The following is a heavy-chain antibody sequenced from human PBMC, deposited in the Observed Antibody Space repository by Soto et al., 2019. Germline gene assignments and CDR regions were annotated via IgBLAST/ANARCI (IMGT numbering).Heavy chain of an antibody. J-gene: IGHJ6*02. CDR2: INTYNGNT. Sequence: VQLVQSGAEVKNPGASVKVSCKASGYTFTRYGIGWARQAPGQGLDWMGWINTYNGNTNYAQNVQGRVTLTTDTSTSTAYMELRSLRSNDTAIYYCAMVDVYVTPSPQDVWGQGTTVIVSS. CDR3: AMVDVYVTPSPQDV. CDR1: GYTFTRYG. V-gene: IGHV1-18*01. D-gene: IGHD3-16*01.